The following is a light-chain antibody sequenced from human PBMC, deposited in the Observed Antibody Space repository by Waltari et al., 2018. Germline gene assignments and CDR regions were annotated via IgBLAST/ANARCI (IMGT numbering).Light chain of an antibody. Sequence: QSALTQPRSVSGSPGQSVTISCTGTSSDVGGYNSVSWYQQLPGKAPKLMIYDVSKRPSGVPDRFSGSKSGNTASLTISGRQAEDEADYYCCSYGGTFYVFGTGTKVTVL. CDR2: DVS. CDR1: SSDVGGYNS. V-gene: IGLV2-11*01. J-gene: IGLJ1*01. CDR3: CSYGGTFYV.